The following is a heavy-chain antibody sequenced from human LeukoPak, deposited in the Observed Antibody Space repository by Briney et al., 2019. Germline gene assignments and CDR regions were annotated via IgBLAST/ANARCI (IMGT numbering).Heavy chain of an antibody. CDR3: ARSGSMDF. J-gene: IGHJ4*02. CDR1: GLTFSSYG. CDR2: ISYDGNNR. V-gene: IGHV3-30*03. Sequence: GGSLRLSCAASGLTFSSYGMHWVRQAPVKGLEWVAVISYDGNNRYYADCVKGRFTISRDNSKNTLYLQMNSLRAEDTAVYYCARSGSMDFWGQGTLVTVSS. D-gene: IGHD1-26*01.